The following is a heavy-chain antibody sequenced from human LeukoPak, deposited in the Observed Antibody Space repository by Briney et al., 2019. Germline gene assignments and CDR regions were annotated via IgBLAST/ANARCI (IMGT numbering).Heavy chain of an antibody. CDR1: AYTFNDYY. Sequence: ASLKVSCKASAYTFNDYYMHWVRQAPGQGLEWMGWINPNSGGTNYAEKCQGRVTMTRDTSVTTPYMELSSLRSDDTAMYYCTTLRRSSWYISDWGQGTLVTVSS. V-gene: IGHV1-2*02. D-gene: IGHD6-13*01. CDR2: INPNSGGT. CDR3: TTLRRSSWYISD. J-gene: IGHJ4*02.